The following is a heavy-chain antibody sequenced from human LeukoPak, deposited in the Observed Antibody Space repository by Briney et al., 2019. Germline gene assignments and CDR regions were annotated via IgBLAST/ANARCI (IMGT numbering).Heavy chain of an antibody. CDR2: MNPHSGHT. Sequence: ASVKVSCKASGYTFTRYEINWVRQATGQGREWMGWMNPHSGHTGYAQKSEDRVTMTRNTSISTAYMELSSLRSEDTAVYYCARYYGFVVISAYYGMDVWGQGTTVTVSS. J-gene: IGHJ6*02. CDR3: ARYYGFVVISAYYGMDV. V-gene: IGHV1-8*01. D-gene: IGHD3-3*01. CDR1: GYTFTRYE.